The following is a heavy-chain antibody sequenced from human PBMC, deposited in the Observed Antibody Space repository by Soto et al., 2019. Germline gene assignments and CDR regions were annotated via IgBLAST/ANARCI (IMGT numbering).Heavy chain of an antibody. CDR2: ISAYNGNT. CDR1: GYTFSSDG. CDR3: ARVPLYSYGKLDY. Sequence: ASLKRSCKASGYTFSSDGSSRGRQTPGQGLEWMGWISAYNGNTNYAQKLQGRITMTTDTSTSTAYMELRSLRSDDTAVYYCARVPLYSYGKLDYWGQGPLVTVSS. J-gene: IGHJ4*02. V-gene: IGHV1-18*01. D-gene: IGHD5-18*01.